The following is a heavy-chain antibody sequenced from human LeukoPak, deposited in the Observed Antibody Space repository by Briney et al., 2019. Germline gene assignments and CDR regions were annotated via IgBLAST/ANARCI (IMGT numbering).Heavy chain of an antibody. CDR1: GFSFSNYA. J-gene: IGHJ4*02. CDR3: ARGGYRYNF. D-gene: IGHD5-18*01. Sequence: GGSLRLSCAASGFSFSNYAMHWVRQDSGRGLDWLAVISHDGINTYYADSVKGRFTISRDNSKNTLYLHMNSLRAEDTAVYYCARGGYRYNFGGQGTLVTVSS. CDR2: ISHDGINT. V-gene: IGHV3-30*03.